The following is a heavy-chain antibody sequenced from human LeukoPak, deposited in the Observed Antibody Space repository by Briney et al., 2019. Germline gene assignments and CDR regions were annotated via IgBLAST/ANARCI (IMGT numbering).Heavy chain of an antibody. CDR3: AASLVGHSGSRSDFDY. V-gene: IGHV1-58*02. CDR2: IVVGSGNT. D-gene: IGHD1-26*01. CDR1: GFTFTSSA. Sequence: SVRVSCKASGFTFTSSAMQWVRQARGQRLEWIGWIVVGSGNTNYAQKFQERVTITRDMSTSTAYMELSSLRSEDTAVYYCAASLVGHSGSRSDFDYWGQGTLVTVSS. J-gene: IGHJ4*02.